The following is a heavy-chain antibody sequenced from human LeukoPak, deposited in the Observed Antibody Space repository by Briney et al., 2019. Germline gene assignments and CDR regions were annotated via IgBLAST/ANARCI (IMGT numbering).Heavy chain of an antibody. Sequence: SETLSLTCTVSGGSINSGNYYWTWIRQPAGKGLEWIGRIYTNGGIMYNPSLKSRVAISMDTSKNQFSLDLNSVTAADTAMYYCAREGAGYYWGQGTLVTVSS. V-gene: IGHV4-61*02. J-gene: IGHJ4*02. CDR1: GGSINSGNYY. D-gene: IGHD1-26*01. CDR3: AREGAGYY. CDR2: IYTNGGI.